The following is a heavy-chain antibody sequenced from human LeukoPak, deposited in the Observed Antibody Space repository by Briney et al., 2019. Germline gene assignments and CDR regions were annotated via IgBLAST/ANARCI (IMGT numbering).Heavy chain of an antibody. Sequence: SETLSLTCTVSGTSINDYYWSWIRQPPGKRLEWIDYIYFSGHTNYSPPLKSRVTMSLDAPRDHFSLQLNSVTAADTAVYYCARGHGYSGHALAYWGQGILVTVSS. J-gene: IGHJ4*02. CDR1: GTSINDYY. D-gene: IGHD5-12*01. V-gene: IGHV4-59*01. CDR3: ARGHGYSGHALAY. CDR2: IYFSGHT.